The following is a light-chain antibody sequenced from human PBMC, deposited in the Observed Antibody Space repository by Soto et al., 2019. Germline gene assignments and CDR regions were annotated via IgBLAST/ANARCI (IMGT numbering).Light chain of an antibody. CDR2: DAS. V-gene: IGKV3-11*01. Sequence: IVMTRCQATLSLAPGEKEKASCRASQSVSSHLVWFQQKPGQAPRLLIYDASSRATGIPARFSGSGSGTDFTLTISSLEPDDFAVYYCQQRSIWPLTFGQGTRLEI. CDR1: QSVSSH. J-gene: IGKJ5*01. CDR3: QQRSIWPLT.